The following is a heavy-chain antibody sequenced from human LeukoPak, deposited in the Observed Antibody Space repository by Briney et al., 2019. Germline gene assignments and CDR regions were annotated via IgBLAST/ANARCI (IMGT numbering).Heavy chain of an antibody. CDR2: IYYSGST. D-gene: IGHD6-19*01. CDR3: ATGIPVAGRVPNWFDP. J-gene: IGHJ5*02. Sequence: SETLSLTCTVSGGSISSYYRSWIRQPPRKGLEWIGYIYYSGSTNYNPSLKSRVTISVDTSKNQFSLKLSSVTAADTAVYYCATGIPVAGRVPNWFDPWGQGTLVTVSS. V-gene: IGHV4-59*01. CDR1: GGSISSYY.